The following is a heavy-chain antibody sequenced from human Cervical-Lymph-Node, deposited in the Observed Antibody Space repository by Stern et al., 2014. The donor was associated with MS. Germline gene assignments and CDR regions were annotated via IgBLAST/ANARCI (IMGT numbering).Heavy chain of an antibody. J-gene: IGHJ4*02. D-gene: IGHD6-13*01. CDR2: INTDVSSP. CDR3: SGSNWYFFDY. V-gene: IGHV3-74*02. CDR1: GFTFDSYS. Sequence: EVQLVASGGGLVQPGGSLRLSCAASGFTFDSYSMHWVRQVPGKGLVWVSRINTDVSSPRYADSVKGRFTISRDNAKNMLYLEMNSLRAEDTAVYYCSGSNWYFFDYWGQGTLVTVSS.